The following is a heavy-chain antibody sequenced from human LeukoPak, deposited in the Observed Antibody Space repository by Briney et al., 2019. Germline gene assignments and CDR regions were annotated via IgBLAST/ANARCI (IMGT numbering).Heavy chain of an antibody. CDR1: GFTFSSCD. CDR2: IRLDGSNK. D-gene: IGHD2-8*01. V-gene: IGHV3-30*02. CDR3: AKGVTYSFDY. J-gene: IGHJ4*02. Sequence: AGGSLRLSCAASGFTFSSCDRHWVRQAPGKGLEWVAFIRLDGSNKYYADSVKGRFTISRDNSKNTLYLQMNSLRAEDTSVYYCAKGVTYSFDYWGQGTLVTVSS.